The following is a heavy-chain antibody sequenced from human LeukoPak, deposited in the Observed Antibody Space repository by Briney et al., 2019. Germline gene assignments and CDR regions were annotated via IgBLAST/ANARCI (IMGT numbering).Heavy chain of an antibody. CDR2: IIPILGIA. J-gene: IGHJ4*02. D-gene: IGHD5-12*01. CDR1: GGTLSSYT. Sequence: SVKVSXKASGGTLSSYTISWVRQAPGQGLEWMGRIIPILGIANYAQKFQGRVTITADKSTSTAYMELSSLRSGDTAVYYCAKAWDIVATIAWFDYWGQGTLVTVSS. CDR3: AKAWDIVATIAWFDY. V-gene: IGHV1-69*02.